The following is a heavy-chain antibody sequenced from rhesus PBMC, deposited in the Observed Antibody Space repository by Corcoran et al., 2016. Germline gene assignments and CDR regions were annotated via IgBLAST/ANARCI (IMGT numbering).Heavy chain of an antibody. CDR1: GYTFTDYY. CDR3: ARAEYPYFEF. CDR2: VEPEEGEA. J-gene: IGHJ1*01. V-gene: IGHV1-111*02. D-gene: IGHD2-21*01. Sequence: EVQLVQSGAEVKKPGASVKISCKASGYTFTDYYLHWVRQAPGKGLEGMGRVEPEEGEAMPAPRFQDRVTITADTSTDTAYMELSSLRSEDTAVYYCARAEYPYFEFWGQGALVTVSS.